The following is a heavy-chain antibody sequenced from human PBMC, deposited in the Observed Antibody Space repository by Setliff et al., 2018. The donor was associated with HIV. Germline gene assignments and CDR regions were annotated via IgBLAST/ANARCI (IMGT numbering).Heavy chain of an antibody. Sequence: ASVKVSCKASGYTFTSFYMHWVRQAPGQGLEWMGIINPSGGSTSYAQKFQGRVTMTRDTPTSTVYMELSSLRSEDTAIYYCARSGREANLYGLYGVHYFDYWGQGTLVTVSS. CDR3: ARSGREANLYGLYGVHYFDY. CDR1: GYTFTSFY. V-gene: IGHV1-46*01. CDR2: INPSGGST. D-gene: IGHD4-17*01. J-gene: IGHJ4*02.